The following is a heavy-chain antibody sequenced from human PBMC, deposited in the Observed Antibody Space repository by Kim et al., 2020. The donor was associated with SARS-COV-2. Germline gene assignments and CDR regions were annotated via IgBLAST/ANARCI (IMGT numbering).Heavy chain of an antibody. D-gene: IGHD4-4*01. J-gene: IGHJ4*02. CDR3: SSTTEPPASNVY. CDR2: IRGRGNSDAT. Sequence: GGSLRLSCAASGFILSDSFLHWVRQASGKGPEWVGGIRGRGNSDATVYAASVKGRFIISSDDSQNTAYLQINRLETEDTDVYYCSSTTEPPASNVYWGQGTLVTVSS. V-gene: IGHV3-73*01. CDR1: GFILSDSF.